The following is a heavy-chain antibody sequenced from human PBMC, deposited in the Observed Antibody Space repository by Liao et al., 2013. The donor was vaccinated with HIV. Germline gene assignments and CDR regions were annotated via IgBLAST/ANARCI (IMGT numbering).Heavy chain of an antibody. V-gene: IGHV4-59*11. CDR2: FYDRGDT. CDR3: ARANYDTLTAGGVWFDP. J-gene: IGHJ5*02. Sequence: QVQLQESGPGLVKPSETLSLTCNVSGGSIRSHYWSWIRQPPGKGLEWIGYFYDRGDTNYNPSLKSRVTISVDTSKNQFSLRLNSVTAADTAIYYCARANYDTLTAGGVWFDPWGQGTLVTVSS. D-gene: IGHD2-21*02. CDR1: GGSIRSHY.